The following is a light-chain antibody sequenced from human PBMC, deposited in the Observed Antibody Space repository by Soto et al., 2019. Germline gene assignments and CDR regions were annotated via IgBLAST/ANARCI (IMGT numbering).Light chain of an antibody. Sequence: ERVMTQSPATLSVSPGERATLSCRASQTVSNNLAWYQQKPGQAPRLLIYAASARATAIPDRFSGSGSGTDFTLTISRLEPEDFAVYYCQQYDNSPLTFGGGTKVDIK. CDR2: AAS. V-gene: IGKV3-15*01. CDR3: QQYDNSPLT. CDR1: QTVSNN. J-gene: IGKJ4*01.